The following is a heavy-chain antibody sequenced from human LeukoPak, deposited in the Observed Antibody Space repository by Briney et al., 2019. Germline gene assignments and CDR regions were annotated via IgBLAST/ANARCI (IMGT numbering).Heavy chain of an antibody. D-gene: IGHD3-10*01. CDR3: AKVFAPYGSGSYGDY. CDR1: GSTFSSYA. Sequence: GGSLRLSCAASGSTFSSYAMSWVRQAPGKGLEWVSAISGSGGSTYYADSVKGRFTISRDNSKNTLYLQMSSLRAEDTAVYYCAKVFAPYGSGSYGDYWGQGTLVTVSS. CDR2: ISGSGGST. V-gene: IGHV3-23*01. J-gene: IGHJ4*02.